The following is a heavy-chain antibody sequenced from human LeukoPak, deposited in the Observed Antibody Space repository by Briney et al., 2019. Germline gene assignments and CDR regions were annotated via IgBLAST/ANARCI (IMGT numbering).Heavy chain of an antibody. V-gene: IGHV1-8*01. Sequence: GASVKVSCKASGYTFTSYDINWVRQATGQGLEWMGWMNPNSGNTGYAQKFQGRVTMTRNTSISTAYMELSSLRSEDTAVYYCARVKANAAARRSNWFDPWGQGTLVTVSS. CDR1: GYTFTSYD. CDR3: ARVKANAAARRSNWFDP. CDR2: MNPNSGNT. J-gene: IGHJ5*02. D-gene: IGHD6-6*01.